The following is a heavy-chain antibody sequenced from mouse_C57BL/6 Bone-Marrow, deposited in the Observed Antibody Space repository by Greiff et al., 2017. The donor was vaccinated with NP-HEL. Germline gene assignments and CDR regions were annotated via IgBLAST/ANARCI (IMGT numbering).Heavy chain of an antibody. D-gene: IGHD1-1*01. J-gene: IGHJ2*01. CDR1: GYSITSGYY. CDR2: ISYDGSN. V-gene: IGHV3-6*01. Sequence: DVQLQESGPGLVKPSQSLSLTCSVTGYSITSGYYWNWIRQFPGNKLEWMGYISYDGSNNYNPSLQNRIPITRDTSKNQFFLKLNSVTTEYTATYYCAREGDYYGSSPHYFDYWGQGTTLTVSS. CDR3: AREGDYYGSSPHYFDY.